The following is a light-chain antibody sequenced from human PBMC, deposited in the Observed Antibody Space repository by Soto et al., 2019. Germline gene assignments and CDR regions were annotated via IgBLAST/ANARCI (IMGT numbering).Light chain of an antibody. J-gene: IGLJ2*01. CDR1: SSDVGSDNL. CDR2: EGS. Sequence: QSALTQPASVSGSPGQSITISCTGTSSDVGSDNLVSWYQQHPGKAPKLMIYEGSKRPSGVSNRFSGSKSGNTASMTISGLQAEDEADYYCCSYARSSTVVFGGGTKLTVL. V-gene: IGLV2-23*01. CDR3: CSYARSSTVV.